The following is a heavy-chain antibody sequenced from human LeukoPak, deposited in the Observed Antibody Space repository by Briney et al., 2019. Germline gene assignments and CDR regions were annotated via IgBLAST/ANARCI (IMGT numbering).Heavy chain of an antibody. CDR3: ARQLGYCSSTSCEITDY. CDR1: GGSISSSRYC. D-gene: IGHD2-2*01. V-gene: IGHV4-39*01. CDR2: IYYSGST. J-gene: IGHJ4*02. Sequence: SETLSLTCTVSGGSISSSRYCWGSSRQPPGKGLEWIGSIYYSGSTYYNPSLKSLVTRSVDTSKNQFSLKLGSVTAADTSVYYCARQLGYCSSTSCEITDYWGQGTLVTVSS.